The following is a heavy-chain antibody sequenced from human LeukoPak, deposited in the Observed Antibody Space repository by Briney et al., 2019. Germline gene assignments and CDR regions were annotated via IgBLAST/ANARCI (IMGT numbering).Heavy chain of an antibody. V-gene: IGHV3-9*01. CDR2: ISWNSGSI. J-gene: IGHJ3*02. CDR3: AKDMRYDSSGYYPGAFDI. CDR1: GFTFDDYA. Sequence: GRSLRLSCAASGFTFDDYAMHWVRQAPGKGLEWVSGISWNSGSIGYADSVKGRFTISRDNAKNSLYLQMNSLRAEDTALYYCAKDMRYDSSGYYPGAFDIWGQGTMVTVSS. D-gene: IGHD3-22*01.